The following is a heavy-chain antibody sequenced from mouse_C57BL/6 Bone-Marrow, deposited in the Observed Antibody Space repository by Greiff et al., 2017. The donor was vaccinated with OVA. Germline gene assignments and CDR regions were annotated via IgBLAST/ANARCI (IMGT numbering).Heavy chain of an antibody. D-gene: IGHD3-2*02. CDR3: VRAQATPGLFAY. CDR1: GFTFNTYA. V-gene: IGHV10-3*01. Sequence: GGGLVQPKGSLKLSCAASGFTFNTYAMHWVRQAPGKGLEWVARIRSKSSNYATYYADSVKDRFTSSRDDSQSMLYLQMNNLKTEDTAMDYCVRAQATPGLFAYWGQGTLVTVSA. CDR2: IRSKSSNYAT. J-gene: IGHJ3*01.